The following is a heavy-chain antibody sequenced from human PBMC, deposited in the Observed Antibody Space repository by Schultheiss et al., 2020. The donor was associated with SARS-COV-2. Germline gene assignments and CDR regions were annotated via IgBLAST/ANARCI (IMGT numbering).Heavy chain of an antibody. CDR2: MNPNSGNT. D-gene: IGHD1-1*01. V-gene: IGHV1-8*02. CDR1: GGTFSSYA. Sequence: ASVKVSCKASGGTFSSYAISWVRQAPGQGLEWMGWMNPNSGNTGYAQKFQGRVTMTRNTSISTAYMELSSLRSEDTAVYYCARGFSTGTQDYWGQGTLVTVSS. J-gene: IGHJ4*02. CDR3: ARGFSTGTQDY.